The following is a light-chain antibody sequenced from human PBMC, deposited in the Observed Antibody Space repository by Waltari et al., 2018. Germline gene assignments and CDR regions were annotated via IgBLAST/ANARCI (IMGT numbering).Light chain of an antibody. J-gene: IGKJ2*01. Sequence: EIVMTQSPATLSVSPGERATLSCRASQSVSSNLAWYQQKPGQAPRRLIYGASTRATGIPARFSGSGSGTEFTLTISSLQSGDFAVYFCQHYDGWPPSYTFGQGTKLEIK. CDR2: GAS. V-gene: IGKV3-15*01. CDR3: QHYDGWPPSYT. CDR1: QSVSSN.